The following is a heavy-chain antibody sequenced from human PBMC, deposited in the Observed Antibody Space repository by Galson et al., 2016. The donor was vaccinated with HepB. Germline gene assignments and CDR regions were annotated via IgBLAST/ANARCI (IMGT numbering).Heavy chain of an antibody. Sequence: CAISGDSVSSNSATWNWIRQSPSRGLEWLGRTYYRSTWYNGYAVFVKSRITINPDTSKNQFSLQLNSVTPEDTAVYFCARGTTAYFDYWGQGTLVTVSS. J-gene: IGHJ4*02. CDR1: GDSVSSNSAT. D-gene: IGHD1-1*01. CDR2: TYYRSTWYN. V-gene: IGHV6-1*01. CDR3: ARGTTAYFDY.